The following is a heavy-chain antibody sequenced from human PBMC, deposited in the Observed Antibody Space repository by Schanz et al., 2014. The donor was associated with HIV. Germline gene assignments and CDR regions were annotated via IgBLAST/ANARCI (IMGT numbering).Heavy chain of an antibody. D-gene: IGHD6-13*01. V-gene: IGHV4-34*02. CDR3: ARDSTMDYFDY. Sequence: QVQLQQWGTGLLKPSETLSLTCAVYGGSFSGYYWTWIRQPPGKGLEWIGRINHSGSTNYNPSLKSRAPISVDPSSDQFSLKLSSVTAADTAVYYCARDSTMDYFDYWGQGTLVTVSS. CDR1: GGSFSGYY. J-gene: IGHJ4*02. CDR2: INHSGST.